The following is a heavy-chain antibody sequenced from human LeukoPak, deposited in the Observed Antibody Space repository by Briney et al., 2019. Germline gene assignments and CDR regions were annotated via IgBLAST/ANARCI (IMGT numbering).Heavy chain of an antibody. D-gene: IGHD6-19*01. CDR1: GFSFSSHG. CDR2: ISSSSSYI. V-gene: IGHV3-21*01. CDR3: ARAGDSSGWYETNY. J-gene: IGHJ4*02. Sequence: GGSLRLSCAASGFSFSSHGMHWVRQAPGKGLEWVSSISSSSSYIYYADSVKGRFTISRDNAKNSLYLQMNSLRAEDTAVYYCARAGDSSGWYETNYWGQGTLVTVSS.